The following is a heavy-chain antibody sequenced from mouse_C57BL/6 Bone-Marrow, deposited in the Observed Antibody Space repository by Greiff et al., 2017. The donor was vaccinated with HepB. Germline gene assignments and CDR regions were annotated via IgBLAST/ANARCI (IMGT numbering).Heavy chain of an antibody. CDR3: AREGYDGSFAY. V-gene: IGHV5-4*01. CDR1: GFTFSSYA. CDR2: ISDGGSYT. Sequence: DVKLVESGGGLVKPGGSLKLSCAASGFTFSSYAMSWVRQTPEKRLEWVATISDGGSYTYYPDNVKGRFTISRDNAKNNLYLQMSHLKSEDTAMYYCAREGYDGSFAYWGQGTLVTVSA. J-gene: IGHJ3*01. D-gene: IGHD2-3*01.